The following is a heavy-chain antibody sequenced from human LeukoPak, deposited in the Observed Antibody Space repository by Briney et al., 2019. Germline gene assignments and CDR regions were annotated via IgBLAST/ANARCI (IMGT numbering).Heavy chain of an antibody. CDR2: IYYSGST. Sequence: SETLSLTCTVSGGSISSSSYYWGWIRQPPGKGLEWIGSIYYSGSTYYNPSLKSRVTISVDTSKNQLSLKLSSVTAADTAVYYCAREVGATPNPYFDYWGQGTLVTVSS. CDR3: AREVGATPNPYFDY. V-gene: IGHV4-39*07. CDR1: GGSISSSSYY. D-gene: IGHD1-26*01. J-gene: IGHJ4*02.